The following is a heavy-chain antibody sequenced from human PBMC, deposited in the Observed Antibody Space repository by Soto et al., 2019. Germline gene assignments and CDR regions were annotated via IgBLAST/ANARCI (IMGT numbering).Heavy chain of an antibody. J-gene: IGHJ4*02. CDR3: ARGWHCSSTSCYTGAAAGTGYFDY. V-gene: IGHV3-33*01. Sequence: QVQLVESGGGVVQPGRSLRLSCAASGFTFSSYGMHWVRQAPGKGLEGVAVIWYDGSNKYYADSVKGRFTISRDNSKNTLYLQMNSLRAEDTAVYYCARGWHCSSTSCYTGAAAGTGYFDYWGQGTLVTVSS. D-gene: IGHD2-2*02. CDR2: IWYDGSNK. CDR1: GFTFSSYG.